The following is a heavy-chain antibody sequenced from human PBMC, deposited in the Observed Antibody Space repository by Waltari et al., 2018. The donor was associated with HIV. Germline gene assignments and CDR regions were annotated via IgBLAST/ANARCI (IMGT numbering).Heavy chain of an antibody. CDR3: VALKTVTGTIDN. J-gene: IGHJ4*02. CDR2: VDSNGAT. V-gene: IGHV4-39*01. CDR1: TGYITQTYY. D-gene: IGHD6-19*01. Sequence: LQLQESGPALVKPSETLSLTCTVSTGYITQTYYWGWVRQFQGTGLEWIGIVDSNGATNYAPSLKSRIALYVDTSKNQFSLTLTAVTAADTSLYFFVALKTVTGTIDNWGQGTLVTVS.